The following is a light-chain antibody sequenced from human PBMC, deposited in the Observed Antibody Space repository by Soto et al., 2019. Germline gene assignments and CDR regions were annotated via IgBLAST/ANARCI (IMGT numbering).Light chain of an antibody. CDR1: QNVNSN. V-gene: IGKV3-15*01. J-gene: IGKJ3*01. CDR3: QQYNNWPPLFT. Sequence: EVVMTQSPATLSVSPGERATLSCRASQNVNSNLAWYQQKPGQAPRLLISGASTRASGVPSRFSGSGSGTEFTLTISGLQSEDFAVYYCQQYNNWPPLFTFGPGTKVDIK. CDR2: GAS.